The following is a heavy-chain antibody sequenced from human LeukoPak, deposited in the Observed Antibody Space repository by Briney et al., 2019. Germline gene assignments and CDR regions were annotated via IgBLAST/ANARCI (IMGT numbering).Heavy chain of an antibody. CDR1: GGTFSSYA. Sequence: SVKVSCKASGGTFSSYAISWVRQTPGQGLEWMGGIIPIFGTANYAQKFQGRVTITADESTSTAYMELSSLRSEDTAVYYCARDRSKRRYYDSSGRPYDAFDIWGQGTMVTVSS. CDR3: ARDRSKRRYYDSSGRPYDAFDI. V-gene: IGHV1-69*01. D-gene: IGHD3-22*01. J-gene: IGHJ3*02. CDR2: IIPIFGTA.